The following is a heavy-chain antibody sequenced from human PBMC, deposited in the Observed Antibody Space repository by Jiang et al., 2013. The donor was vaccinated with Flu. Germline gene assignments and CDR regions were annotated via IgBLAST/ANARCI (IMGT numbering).Heavy chain of an antibody. D-gene: IGHD3-3*01. CDR3: ARFGKGVVRLRHFDY. CDR1: GGSITSSSYY. Sequence: VKPSETLSLTCSVSGGSITSSSYYWGWIRQPPGKGLEWIGSINYSGSTDYNPSLKSRVTISVDTSKNQFSLKLSSVTAADTAVYYCARFGKGVVRLRHFDYWGQGTQVTVSS. J-gene: IGHJ4*02. V-gene: IGHV4-39*01. CDR2: INYSGST.